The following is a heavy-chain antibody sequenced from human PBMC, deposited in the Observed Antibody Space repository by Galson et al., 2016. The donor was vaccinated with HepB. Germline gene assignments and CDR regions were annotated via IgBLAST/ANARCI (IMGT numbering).Heavy chain of an antibody. V-gene: IGHV3-48*02. CDR2: ISRDSSTT. CDR1: GFTFRSYS. D-gene: IGHD6-13*01. Sequence: SLRLSCAGSGFTFRSYSMNWVRQAPGKGLEWVSYISRDSSTTHYADSVKGRFTISRDNAQNSLYLQLNSLRDEDTAVYYCARTYSSTRLDAFDIWGQGTMVTVSS. CDR3: ARTYSSTRLDAFDI. J-gene: IGHJ3*02.